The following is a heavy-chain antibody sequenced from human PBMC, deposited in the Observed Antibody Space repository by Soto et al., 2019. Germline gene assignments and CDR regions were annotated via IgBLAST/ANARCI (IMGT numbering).Heavy chain of an antibody. J-gene: IGHJ3*01. CDR2: LYSSGST. D-gene: IGHD3-22*01. CDR3: ATRPLLPGAP. V-gene: IGHV3-53*01. Sequence: EVQLVESGGGLIQPGGSLRLSCAASGFTFTGNDMNWVRQAPGKGLEWVSLLYSSGSTYYADSVKGRFTISRDNSKNTVYLQMSSLRAEDTAVYYCATRPLLPGAPWGQGTMVTVSS. CDR1: GFTFTGND.